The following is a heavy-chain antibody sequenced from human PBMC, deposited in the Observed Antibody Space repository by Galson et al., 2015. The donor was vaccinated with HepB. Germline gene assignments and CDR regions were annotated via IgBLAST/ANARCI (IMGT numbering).Heavy chain of an antibody. CDR2: ISGSGVGT. D-gene: IGHD2-2*01. CDR1: GLRFDNYA. V-gene: IGHV3-23*01. J-gene: IGHJ4*02. Sequence: SLRLSCASSGLRFDNYAMTWVRQAPGKGLEWVSSISGSGVGTHYADAVRGRFTISRDNSKNTLFLQMNSLRAEDTAVYYCARALWGVPAAGGGDFDSWGQGTLVTVSS. CDR3: ARALWGVPAAGGGDFDS.